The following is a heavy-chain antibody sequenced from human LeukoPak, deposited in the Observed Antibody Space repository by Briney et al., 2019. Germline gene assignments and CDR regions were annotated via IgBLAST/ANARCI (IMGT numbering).Heavy chain of an antibody. CDR1: GGSISSYY. V-gene: IGHV4-59*08. CDR2: IYYSGST. D-gene: IGHD3-10*01. CDR3: ARFRVHDASDI. Sequence: SETLSLTCTVSGGSISSYYWSWIRQPPGKGLEWIGYIYYSGSTNHNPSLKSRVTISVDTSKNQFSLKLSSVTAADTAVYYCARFRVHDASDIWGQGTMVTVSS. J-gene: IGHJ3*02.